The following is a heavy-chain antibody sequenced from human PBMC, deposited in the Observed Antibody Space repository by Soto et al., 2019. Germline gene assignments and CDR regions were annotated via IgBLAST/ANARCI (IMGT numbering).Heavy chain of an antibody. D-gene: IGHD4-4*01. V-gene: IGHV3-30*18. CDR1: GFTFRFHD. CDR2: ISRDGNNK. Sequence: PGGSLRLSCATSGFTFRFHDMHWVRQAPGKGLEWVAIISRDGNNKDYGDSVKGRFTISRDNSKNTLYLQMNSLRGEDTAVYYCAKDAYTPIRTTAHDSGGLDHWGRGTLVTVSS. CDR3: AKDAYTPIRTTAHDSGGLDH. J-gene: IGHJ4*02.